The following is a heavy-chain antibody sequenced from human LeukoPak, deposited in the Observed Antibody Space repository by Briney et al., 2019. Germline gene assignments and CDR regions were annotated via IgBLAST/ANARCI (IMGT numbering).Heavy chain of an antibody. D-gene: IGHD6-13*01. J-gene: IGHJ4*02. CDR3: TRVAYSSTWSYLYY. V-gene: IGHV3-48*03. CDR2: IRISGNTI. CDR1: GFTPSIYE. Sequence: PGGSLSLSWVPSGFTPSIYEVEWVRQAPGRGLGWDSYIRISGNTIYDANSVKSRFTVSRDNAKTALYQQMSSLRAEDTADYYCTRVAYSSTWSYLYYWGQGTLVTVSS.